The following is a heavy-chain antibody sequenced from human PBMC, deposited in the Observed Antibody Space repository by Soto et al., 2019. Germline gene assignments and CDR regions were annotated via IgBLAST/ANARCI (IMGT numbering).Heavy chain of an antibody. CDR2: ISSSGSTI. D-gene: IGHD3-22*01. Sequence: QVQLVESGGGLVKRGGSLRLSCAASGFTFSDYYMSWIRQAPGKGLEWVSYISSSGSTIYYADSVKGRFTISRDNAKNSLYLQMNSLRAEDTAVYYCARDLSDDSSGSTHWYFDLWGRGTLVTVSS. V-gene: IGHV3-11*01. CDR1: GFTFSDYY. J-gene: IGHJ2*01. CDR3: ARDLSDDSSGSTHWYFDL.